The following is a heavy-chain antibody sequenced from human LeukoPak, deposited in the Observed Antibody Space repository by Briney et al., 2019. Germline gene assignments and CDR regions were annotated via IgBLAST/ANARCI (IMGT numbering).Heavy chain of an antibody. V-gene: IGHV3-23*01. CDR3: ARDRDSSGYYRH. Sequence: GGSLRLSCAASGFTFSSYAMTWVRQAPGKGLEWVSAISGSGGSTYYADSVKGRFTISRDNSKNTLYLQMNSLRAEDTAVYYCARDRDSSGYYRHWGQGTLVTVSS. CDR2: ISGSGGST. CDR1: GFTFSSYA. D-gene: IGHD3-22*01. J-gene: IGHJ4*02.